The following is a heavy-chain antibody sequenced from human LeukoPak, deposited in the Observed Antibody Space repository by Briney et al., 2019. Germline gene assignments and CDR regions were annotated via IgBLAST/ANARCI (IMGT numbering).Heavy chain of an antibody. Sequence: GGSLRLSCTASGFTFGDYAMTWVRQAPGKGLEWVGFLRNKAYGATPEYAASLKGRFTISRDDSNSIAYLQMNSLKTEDTAVYYCTRASVVGVTGLPDYWGQGTLVTVSS. CDR3: TRASVVGVTGLPDY. J-gene: IGHJ4*02. CDR2: LRNKAYGATP. D-gene: IGHD3-16*01. CDR1: GFTFGDYA. V-gene: IGHV3-49*04.